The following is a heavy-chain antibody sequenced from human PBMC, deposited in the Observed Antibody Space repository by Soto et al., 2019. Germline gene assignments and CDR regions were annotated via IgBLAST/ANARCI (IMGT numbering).Heavy chain of an antibody. D-gene: IGHD4-17*01. V-gene: IGHV4-59*01. Sequence: SETLSLTCTVSGGSISSYYWSWIRQPPGKGLEWIGYIYYSGSTNYNPSLKSRVTISVDTSKYQFSLKLSSVTAADSAVYYCAREPSGDYLLPCMGLFDPWGQGTLVTVSS. CDR2: IYYSGST. J-gene: IGHJ5*02. CDR1: GGSISSYY. CDR3: AREPSGDYLLPCMGLFDP.